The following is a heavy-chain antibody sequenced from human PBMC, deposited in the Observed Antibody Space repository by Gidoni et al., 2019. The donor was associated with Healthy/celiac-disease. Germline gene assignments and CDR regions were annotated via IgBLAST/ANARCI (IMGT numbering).Heavy chain of an antibody. CDR2: ISGNSGSI. CDR3: AKDFTGGYSSYLGD. CDR1: GFPFDDYA. V-gene: IGHV3-9*01. Sequence: EVQLVESGGGLVQPGRSLRLSCAASGFPFDDYAMHWVRQAPGKGLEWVSGISGNSGSIGYADSVKGRFTISRDNAKNSLYLQMNSLRAEDTALYYCAKDFTGGYSSYLGDWGQGTLVTVSS. J-gene: IGHJ4*02. D-gene: IGHD6-6*01.